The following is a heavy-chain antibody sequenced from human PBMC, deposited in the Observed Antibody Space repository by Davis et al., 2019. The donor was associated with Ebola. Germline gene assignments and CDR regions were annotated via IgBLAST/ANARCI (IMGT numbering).Heavy chain of an antibody. D-gene: IGHD6-19*01. CDR2: INHSGST. CDR3: ARGSSGWYVGYFDY. Sequence: PSETLSLTCAVYGGSFSGYYWSWIRQPPGKGLEWIGEINHSGSTNYNPSLKSRVTISVDTSKNQFSLKLSSVTAADTAMYYCARGSSGWYVGYFDYWGQGTLVTVSS. J-gene: IGHJ4*02. V-gene: IGHV4-34*01. CDR1: GGSFSGYY.